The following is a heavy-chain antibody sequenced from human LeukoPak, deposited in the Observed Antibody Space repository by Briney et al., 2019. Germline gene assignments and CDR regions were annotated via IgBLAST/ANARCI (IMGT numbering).Heavy chain of an antibody. CDR3: VRDAEWSDAFDV. V-gene: IGHV1-8*03. CDR1: GYTFITYD. J-gene: IGHJ3*01. Sequence: ASVKVSRKASGYTFITYDINWVRQTTGQGLEWMGWMNPKSGDTGYAQKFQGRVTVTRNTSISTVYMELSSLTSEDTAVYYCVRDAEWSDAFDVWGQGTMVTVSS. D-gene: IGHD3-3*01. CDR2: MNPKSGDT.